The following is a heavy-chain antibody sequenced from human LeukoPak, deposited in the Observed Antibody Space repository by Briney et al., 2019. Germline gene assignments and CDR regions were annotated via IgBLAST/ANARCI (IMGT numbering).Heavy chain of an antibody. Sequence: GESLKISCKGSGYSFTTYWIGWVRQVPGKGLEWMGIIYPGDSDVRYSPSFQGQVTILADKSISTAYLQWSSLTASDTAMYYCARPREEGTAMGLRAFDIWGQGTMVTVSS. V-gene: IGHV5-51*01. D-gene: IGHD5-18*01. CDR2: IYPGDSDV. J-gene: IGHJ3*02. CDR3: ARPREEGTAMGLRAFDI. CDR1: GYSFTTYW.